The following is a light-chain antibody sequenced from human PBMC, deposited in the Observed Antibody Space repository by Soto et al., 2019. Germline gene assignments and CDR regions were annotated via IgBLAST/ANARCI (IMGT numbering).Light chain of an antibody. J-gene: IGKJ4*01. Sequence: DIVMTQSPDSLAVSLGERATINCKSSQSVLYNSDNMSYLAWYQQKPGQPPKLLIYWASTRDSGVPDRFSGSGSGADFTLTISSLQAEDVAVYYCQQYYTTLTFGGGTKVEIK. CDR1: QSVLYNSDNMSY. CDR2: WAS. V-gene: IGKV4-1*01. CDR3: QQYYTTLT.